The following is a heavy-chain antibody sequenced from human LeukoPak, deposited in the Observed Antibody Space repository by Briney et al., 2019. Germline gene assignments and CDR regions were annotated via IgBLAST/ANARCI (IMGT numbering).Heavy chain of an antibody. D-gene: IGHD5-24*01. V-gene: IGHV4-61*02. CDR1: GGSISSGSYY. CDR3: AGDGYKTNWYFDL. Sequence: SETLSLTCTVSGGSISSGSYYWSWIRQPAGKGLEWIGRIYTRGSTNYNPSLKSRVTISVDTSKNQFSLKLSSVTAADTAVYYCAGDGYKTNWYFDLWGRGTLVTVSS. CDR2: IYTRGST. J-gene: IGHJ2*01.